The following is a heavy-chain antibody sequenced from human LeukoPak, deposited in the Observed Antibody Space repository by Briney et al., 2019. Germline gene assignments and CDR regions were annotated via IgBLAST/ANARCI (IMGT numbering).Heavy chain of an antibody. V-gene: IGHV1-2*02. D-gene: IGHD3-10*01. Sequence: ASVKVSCKASGYTFTGYYMHWVRQAPGQGLEWMGWINPNSGGTNYAQKFQGRVTMTRDTSISTAYMELSRLRSDDTAVYYCARDNYYGSGISGFWGQGTLVTVSS. CDR2: INPNSGGT. CDR1: GYTFTGYY. CDR3: ARDNYYGSGISGF. J-gene: IGHJ4*02.